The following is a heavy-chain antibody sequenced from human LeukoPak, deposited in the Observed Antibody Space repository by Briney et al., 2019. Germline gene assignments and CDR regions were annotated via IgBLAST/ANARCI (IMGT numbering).Heavy chain of an antibody. Sequence: PVGSLRLSCAASGFTFSSYWMSWVRQGPGKGLGWVANIKQDGSEKYYVDSVKGRFTISRDNAKNSLYLQMNSLRAEDTAVYYCARVVYYYDSSGYYSVFDYWGQGTLVTVSS. V-gene: IGHV3-7*01. CDR2: IKQDGSEK. CDR3: ARVVYYYDSSGYYSVFDY. CDR1: GFTFSSYW. J-gene: IGHJ4*02. D-gene: IGHD3-22*01.